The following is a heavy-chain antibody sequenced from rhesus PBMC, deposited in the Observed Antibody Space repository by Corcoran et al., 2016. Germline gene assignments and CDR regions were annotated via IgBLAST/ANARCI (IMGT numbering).Heavy chain of an antibody. CDR2: IYGSGGNT. CDR1: GGSISSSNW. CDR3: ARRAIAAADFDY. V-gene: IGHV4-93*01. J-gene: IGHJ4*01. Sequence: QVQLQESGPAVVKPSETLSLTCAVSGGSISSSNWWSWIRQSPGKGLEWIGGIYGSGGNTEYNPSLKSRVTISKDTSKNQFSLKLSSVTAADTAVYYCARRAIAAADFDYWGQGVLVTVSS. D-gene: IGHD6-25*01.